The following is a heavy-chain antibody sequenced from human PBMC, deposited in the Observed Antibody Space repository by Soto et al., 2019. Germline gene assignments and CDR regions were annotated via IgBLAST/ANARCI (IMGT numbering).Heavy chain of an antibody. D-gene: IGHD4-17*01. CDR2: IIPIFGTP. J-gene: IGHJ6*01. V-gene: IGHV1-69*18. CDR3: AREDDQGEYGDFVSMPPRSFSAMDV. CDR1: GGTFSSYS. Sequence: QVQLVQSGAEVKKPGSSVKVSCKASGGTFSSYSFNWVRQAPGQGLEWMGRIIPIFGTPNYAQKFQGRVTITADESTSTAYMELLSLTSEDTAVYFCAREDDQGEYGDFVSMPPRSFSAMDVWGQGTSVTVSS.